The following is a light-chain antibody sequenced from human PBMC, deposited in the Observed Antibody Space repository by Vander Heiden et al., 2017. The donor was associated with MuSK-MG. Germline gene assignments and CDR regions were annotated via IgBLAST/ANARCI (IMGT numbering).Light chain of an antibody. CDR2: DAH. CDR1: QNINTY. J-gene: IGKJ4*01. V-gene: IGKV3-11*01. Sequence: VLTQSPATLSLSPGERATLSCRASQNINTYLAWYQQKPGQAPRLLIYDAHNRATGIPARFSGTGYGTDFTLTISSLEPEDCAVYYCQQRSDWPPLTFGGGTQVEI. CDR3: QQRSDWPPLT.